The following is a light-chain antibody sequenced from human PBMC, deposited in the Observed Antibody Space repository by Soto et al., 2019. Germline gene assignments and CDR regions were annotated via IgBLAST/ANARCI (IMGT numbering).Light chain of an antibody. CDR2: TNN. Sequence: NFMLTQPHSVSESPGKTVTISCTRSSGSIASNSVQWYQQRPGRAPPTLIFTNNHRPSGVPDRFSGSIDSPTNSAYLSNSGLKTEDEADYYCQSYDGSIVVFGGGTKLTVL. J-gene: IGLJ2*01. CDR1: SGSIASNS. V-gene: IGLV6-57*04. CDR3: QSYDGSIVV.